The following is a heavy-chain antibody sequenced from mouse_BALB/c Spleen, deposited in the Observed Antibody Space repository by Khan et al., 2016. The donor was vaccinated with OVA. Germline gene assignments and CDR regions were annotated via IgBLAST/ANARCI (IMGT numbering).Heavy chain of an antibody. CDR1: GFTFSGFW. V-gene: IGHV11-2*02. J-gene: IGHJ2*01. CDR3: VTGYAY. D-gene: IGHD1-2*01. CDR2: INTDGSAI. Sequence: EVQLLESGGGLVQPGGSRGLSCEGSGFTFSGFWMSWVRQTPGKTLEWIGDINTDGSAINYAPSIKDRFTIFRDNDKRTLYLQMSNERSEDTATYFCVTGYAYWGPGTTLTVSS.